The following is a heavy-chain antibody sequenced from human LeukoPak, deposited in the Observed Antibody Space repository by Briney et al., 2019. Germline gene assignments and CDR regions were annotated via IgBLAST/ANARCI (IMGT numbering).Heavy chain of an antibody. CDR1: GFTFSSYS. J-gene: IGHJ6*04. V-gene: IGHV3-48*01. CDR3: ARDAHTIFGVVIID. D-gene: IGHD3-3*01. Sequence: GGSLRLSCAASGFTFSSYSMNWVRQAPGKGLEWVSYISSSSTIYYADSVKGRFTISRDNAKNSLYLQMNSLRAEDTAVYYCARDAHTIFGVVIIDWGKGTTVTVSS. CDR2: ISSSSTI.